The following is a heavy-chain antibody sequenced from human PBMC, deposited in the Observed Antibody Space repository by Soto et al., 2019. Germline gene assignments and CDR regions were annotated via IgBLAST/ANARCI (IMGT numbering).Heavy chain of an antibody. D-gene: IGHD2-15*01. CDR1: GFSLSTSGVG. Sequence: QITLKESGPTLVKPTQTLTLTCTFSGFSLSTSGVGVAWIRQPPGKALEWLALIYWDDDKRYSRSLTSRLTITKDTSNNQLVLTMTDMDPMDTATYYCAHVLVVVANYGMDVWGQGTTVTVSS. V-gene: IGHV2-5*02. CDR2: IYWDDDK. J-gene: IGHJ6*02. CDR3: AHVLVVVANYGMDV.